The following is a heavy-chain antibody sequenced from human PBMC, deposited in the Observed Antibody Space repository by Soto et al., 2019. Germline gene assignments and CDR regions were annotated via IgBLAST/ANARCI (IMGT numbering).Heavy chain of an antibody. V-gene: IGHV4-4*07. J-gene: IGHJ6*02. CDR1: GGSISGYY. CDR2: IYSDGTT. D-gene: IGHD2-2*01. Sequence: PSETLSLTCTVSGGSISGYYWSWVRQPAGKGLEWVGRIYSDGTTNYSPSLKSRVTMSLDTSKDQFSLHLNYVTAADTAVYYCSRVGCSNSKCYTRGMDVWGQGTTVTISS. CDR3: SRVGCSNSKCYTRGMDV.